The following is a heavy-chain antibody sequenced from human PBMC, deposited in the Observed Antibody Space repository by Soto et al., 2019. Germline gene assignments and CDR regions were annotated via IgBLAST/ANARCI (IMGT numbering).Heavy chain of an antibody. J-gene: IGHJ4*02. Sequence: ASVKVSCKASGYTFTSYAMHWVRQAPGQRLEWMGWINAGNGNTKYSQKFQGRVTITRDTSASTAYMELSSLRSEDTAVYYCAKSDTVPAAIAYCGQVSLVPVSA. CDR1: GYTFTSYA. CDR3: AKSDTVPAAIAY. CDR2: INAGNGNT. D-gene: IGHD2-2*02. V-gene: IGHV1-3*01.